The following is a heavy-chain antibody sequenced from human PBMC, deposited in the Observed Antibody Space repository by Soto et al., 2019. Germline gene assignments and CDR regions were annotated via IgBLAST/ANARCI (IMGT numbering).Heavy chain of an antibody. CDR1: GGTFSSYA. D-gene: IGHD2-2*01. Sequence: QVQLVQSGAEVKKPGSSVKVSCKASGGTFSSYAISWVRQAPGQGLEWMGGIIPIFGTANYAQKFQGRVTITADESTSTAYMELSSLRSEDTAVYYCAKGDIVVVPAARTDALEKYYYGMDVWGQGTTVTVSS. J-gene: IGHJ6*02. CDR3: AKGDIVVVPAARTDALEKYYYGMDV. V-gene: IGHV1-69*01. CDR2: IIPIFGTA.